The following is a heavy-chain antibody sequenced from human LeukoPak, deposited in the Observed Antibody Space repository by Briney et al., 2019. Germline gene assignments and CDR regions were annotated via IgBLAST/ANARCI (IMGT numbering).Heavy chain of an antibody. D-gene: IGHD4-17*01. CDR2: ISYDGSNK. V-gene: IGHV3-30-3*01. CDR3: ARGDPGYGDYGMDV. Sequence: GGSLRLSCAASGFTFSSYAMHWVRQAPGKGLEWVAVISYDGSNKYYADSVKGRFTISRDNSKNTLYLQMNSLRAEDTAVYYCARGDPGYGDYGMDVWGQGTTVTVSS. J-gene: IGHJ6*02. CDR1: GFTFSSYA.